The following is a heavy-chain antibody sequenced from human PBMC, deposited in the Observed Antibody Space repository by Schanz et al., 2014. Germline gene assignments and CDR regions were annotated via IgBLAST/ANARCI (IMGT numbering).Heavy chain of an antibody. CDR1: GFTFSTHA. CDR3: ARGGPAYYFDD. Sequence: EMQLLESGGGLIQPGGSLRLSCAASGFTFSTHAMSWVRQAPGKGLEWVSYVSRSTPDIYYADSVKGRFTISRDNSKNTVYIQMNSLRAEDTAVYYCARGGPAYYFDDWGQGTLVTVSS. J-gene: IGHJ4*02. V-gene: IGHV3-23*01. CDR2: VSRSTPDI.